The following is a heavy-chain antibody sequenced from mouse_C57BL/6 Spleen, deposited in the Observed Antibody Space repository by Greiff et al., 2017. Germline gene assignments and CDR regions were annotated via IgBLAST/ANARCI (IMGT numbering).Heavy chain of an antibody. CDR3: ARGDDGYYRGYFDV. D-gene: IGHD2-3*01. Sequence: VQLKQSGPELVKPGASVKIPCKASGYTFTDYNMDWVKQSHGKSLEWIGDINPNNGGTIYNQKFKGKATLTVDKSSSTAYMELRSLTSEDTAVYYCARGDDGYYRGYFDVWGTGTTVTVSS. CDR1: GYTFTDYN. CDR2: INPNNGGT. J-gene: IGHJ1*03. V-gene: IGHV1-18*01.